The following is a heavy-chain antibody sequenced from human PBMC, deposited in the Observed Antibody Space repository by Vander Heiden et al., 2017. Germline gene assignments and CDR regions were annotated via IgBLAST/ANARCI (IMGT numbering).Heavy chain of an antibody. CDR1: GFTFSSYS. J-gene: IGHJ3*02. CDR2: ISSSSSYI. CDR3: ASSGGSPGAFDI. V-gene: IGHV3-21*01. Sequence: EVQLVESGGGLVKPGGSLRLSCAASGFTFSSYSMNWVRQAPGKGLEWVSSISSSSSYIYYADSVKGRFTISRDNAKNSLYLQMNSLRAEDTAVYYWASSGGSPGAFDIWGQGTMVTVSS. D-gene: IGHD2-15*01.